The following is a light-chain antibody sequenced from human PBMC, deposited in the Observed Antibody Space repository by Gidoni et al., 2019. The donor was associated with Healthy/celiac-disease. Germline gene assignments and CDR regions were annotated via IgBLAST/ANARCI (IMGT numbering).Light chain of an antibody. CDR3: QQFNNRGFT. CDR2: YAS. CDR1: QGISSA. J-gene: IGKJ3*01. Sequence: AIQLTQSPFSLSASVGDRVTLTCRASQGISSALAWYQQKTGKAPKLLIYYASSLESGVPSRFSGSGSGTDFTLTISSLQPEDFATYYCQQFNNRGFTFGHGTKVDIK. V-gene: IGKV1D-13*01.